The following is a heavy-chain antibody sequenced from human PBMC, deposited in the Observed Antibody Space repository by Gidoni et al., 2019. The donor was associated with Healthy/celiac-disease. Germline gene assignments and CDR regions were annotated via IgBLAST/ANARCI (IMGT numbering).Heavy chain of an antibody. D-gene: IGHD2-2*01. CDR1: GGSISSGCYY. J-gene: IGHJ6*02. V-gene: IGHV4-31*03. CDR3: ARDRGRCIVVVPASKGYYGMDV. CDR2: MYYSGRT. Sequence: QVQLQESGPGLVKPSQTLSLTCTVSGGSISSGCYYCTWIRQHPGKGLEWIGYMYYSGRTYYNPSLKSRVTISVDTSKNQFSLKLSSVTAADTAVYYCARDRGRCIVVVPASKGYYGMDVWGQGTTVTVSS.